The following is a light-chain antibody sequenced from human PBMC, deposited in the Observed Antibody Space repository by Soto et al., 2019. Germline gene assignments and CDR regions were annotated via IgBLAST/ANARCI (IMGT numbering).Light chain of an antibody. J-gene: IGKJ5*01. CDR1: QNVSSNL. CDR3: QQYGTSPPIT. CDR2: GAS. Sequence: TVLTQSPGTLSLSPGERATLSCRASQNVSSNLLVWYQQHPGQAPRLLIYGASNRATGIPDRFSGSGSGTDFTLTISRLEPEDFAVYYCQQYGTSPPITFGQGTRLEIK. V-gene: IGKV3-20*01.